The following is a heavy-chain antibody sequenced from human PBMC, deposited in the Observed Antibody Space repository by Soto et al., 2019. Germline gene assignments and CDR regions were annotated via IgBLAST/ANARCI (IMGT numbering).Heavy chain of an antibody. J-gene: IGHJ4*02. CDR3: ARSYSYGSYWYFDD. D-gene: IGHD5-18*01. CDR1: GYTFSTYG. Sequence: GQLVQSGAEVKKPGASVKVSCKASGYTFSTYGVSWVRQAPGQGLEWMGWITVSNGNTNYIDNLQGRVTMTTDTSTTTAYMELWRLRSDDTDVYYCARSYSYGSYWYFDDWGQGTLVIVSS. CDR2: ITVSNGNT. V-gene: IGHV1-18*04.